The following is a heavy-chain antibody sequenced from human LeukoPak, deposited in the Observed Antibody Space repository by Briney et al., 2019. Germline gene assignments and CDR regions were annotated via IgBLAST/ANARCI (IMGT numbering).Heavy chain of an antibody. CDR1: GYTFTSYD. CDR2: MNPNSGNT. CDR3: ARGYYYYYYMDV. J-gene: IGHJ6*03. V-gene: IGHV1-8*03. Sequence: ASVKVSCKASGYTFTSYDINWVRQATGQGLEWMGWMNPNSGNTGYAQKFQGRLTITRDTSINTAYMELSSLTSEDTAVYFCARGYYYYYYMDVWGKGTTVTISS.